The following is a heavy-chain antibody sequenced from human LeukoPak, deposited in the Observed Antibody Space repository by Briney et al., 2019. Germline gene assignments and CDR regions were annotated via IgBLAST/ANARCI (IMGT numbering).Heavy chain of an antibody. V-gene: IGHV3-7*01. CDR2: IKQEGSDK. CDR3: GRDGTAAGLYFDL. Sequence: GGSLRLSCAVSGFTFSDYWMNWVRQAPGKGLEWVASIKQEGSDKSYVDSVKGRFTISRDKAKNSLYLQMSSLRVEDTAVYYCGRDGTAAGLYFDLWGQGTLVTVPS. J-gene: IGHJ4*01. D-gene: IGHD6-13*01. CDR1: GFTFSDYW.